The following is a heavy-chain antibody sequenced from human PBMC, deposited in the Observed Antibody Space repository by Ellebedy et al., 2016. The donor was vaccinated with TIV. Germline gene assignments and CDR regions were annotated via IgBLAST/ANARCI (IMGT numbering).Heavy chain of an antibody. CDR3: ARDEPGGLIYYFDY. J-gene: IGHJ4*02. CDR2: INAGNGNT. Sequence: ASVKVSCXASGYTFTSYAMHWVRQAPGQRLEWMGWINAGNGNTKYSQKFQGRVTITRDTSASTAYMELSSLRSEDTAVYYCARDEPGGLIYYFDYWGQGTLVTVSS. D-gene: IGHD1-14*01. V-gene: IGHV1-3*01. CDR1: GYTFTSYA.